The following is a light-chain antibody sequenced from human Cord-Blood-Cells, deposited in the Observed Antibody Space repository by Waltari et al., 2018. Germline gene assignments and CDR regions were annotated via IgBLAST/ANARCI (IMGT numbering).Light chain of an antibody. J-gene: IGLJ1*01. V-gene: IGLV1-51*02. CDR3: GTWDSSLSAYV. CDR2: ENN. CDR1: RSNIWTNS. Sequence: SVLTQPPSVSAAPGQQFTISCSGPRSNIWTNSVSWYQQLPGTAPKLLIYENNKRPSGIPDRFSGSKSGTSATLGITGLQTGDEADYYCGTWDSSLSAYVFGTGTKVTVL.